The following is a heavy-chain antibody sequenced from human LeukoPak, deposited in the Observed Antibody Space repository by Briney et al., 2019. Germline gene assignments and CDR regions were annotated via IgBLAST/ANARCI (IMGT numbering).Heavy chain of an antibody. V-gene: IGHV3-21*04. CDR3: AKDKKDYDFWSGYYNGGDWFDP. Sequence: GGSLRLSCAASGFTFSSYSMNWVRQAPGKGLEWVSSISSSSSYIYYADSVKGRFTISRDNSKNTLYLQMNSLRAEDTAVYYCAKDKKDYDFWSGYYNGGDWFDPWGQGTLVTVSS. D-gene: IGHD3-3*01. CDR1: GFTFSSYS. J-gene: IGHJ5*02. CDR2: ISSSSSYI.